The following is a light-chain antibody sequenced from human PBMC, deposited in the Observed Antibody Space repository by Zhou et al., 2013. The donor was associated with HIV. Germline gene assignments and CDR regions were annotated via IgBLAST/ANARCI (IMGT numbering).Light chain of an antibody. CDR2: AAS. CDR3: QQSYSTPPWT. V-gene: IGKV1-39*01. J-gene: IGKJ1*01. CDR1: QSISSY. Sequence: DIQMTQSPSSLSASVGDRVTITCRASQSISSYLNWYQQKPGKAPKLLIYAASSLQSGVPSRFSGSGSGTDFTLTISSLQPEDFATYYCQQSYSTPPWTFGQGTEGGN.